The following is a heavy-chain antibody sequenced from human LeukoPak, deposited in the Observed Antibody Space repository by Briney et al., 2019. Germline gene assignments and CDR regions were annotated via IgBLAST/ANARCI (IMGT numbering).Heavy chain of an antibody. Sequence: GGSLRLSCAASGFTFSSYGMHWVRQAPGKGLEWVAFIRYDGSNKYYADSVKGRFTISRDNSKNTLYLQMNSLRAEDTAVYYCAKDGGIVGATSYFDYWGQGTLVTVSS. D-gene: IGHD1-26*01. J-gene: IGHJ4*02. CDR3: AKDGGIVGATSYFDY. CDR2: IRYDGSNK. CDR1: GFTFSSYG. V-gene: IGHV3-30*02.